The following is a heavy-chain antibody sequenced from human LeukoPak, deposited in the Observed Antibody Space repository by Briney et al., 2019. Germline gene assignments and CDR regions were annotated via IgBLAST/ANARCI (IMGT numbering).Heavy chain of an antibody. V-gene: IGHV3-23*01. Sequence: GGSLRLSCAASGFTFSSYGMSWVRQAPGKGLEWVPAISGSGGSTYYADSVKGRFTISRDNSKNTLYLQMNSLRAEDTAVYYCAKGKLLWFGELWCYFDYWGQGTLVTVSS. CDR2: ISGSGGST. CDR1: GFTFSSYG. J-gene: IGHJ4*02. D-gene: IGHD3-10*01. CDR3: AKGKLLWFGELWCYFDY.